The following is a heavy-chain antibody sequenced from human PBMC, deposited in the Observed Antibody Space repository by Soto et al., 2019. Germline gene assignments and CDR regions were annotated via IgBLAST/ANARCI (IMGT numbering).Heavy chain of an antibody. CDR2: IWYDGSYR. V-gene: IGHV3-33*01. J-gene: IGHJ5*02. CDR3: ARISGSGHLGWFDP. D-gene: IGHD3-10*01. CDR1: GFTFNTYG. Sequence: QVQLVQSGGGVVQSGRSLRLSCISSGFTFNTYGMFWARQAPGTGLEWVAGIWYDGSYRYYVDSVKGRFTVSRDNSKNTVYLEMNNLRAEDTAVYYCARISGSGHLGWFDPWGQGTPVTVSS.